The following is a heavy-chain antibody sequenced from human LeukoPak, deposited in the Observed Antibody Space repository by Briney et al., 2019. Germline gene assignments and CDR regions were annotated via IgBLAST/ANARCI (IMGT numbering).Heavy chain of an antibody. Sequence: PSETLSLTCTVSGGSISSYYWSWIRQPPGKGLEWIGYIYYSGSTNYNPSLKSRVTISVDTSKKQFSLKLNSVTAADTAVYYCARGTGPLGYCSGGSCYSTYFDYWGQGTLVTVSS. V-gene: IGHV4-59*01. CDR3: ARGTGPLGYCSGGSCYSTYFDY. D-gene: IGHD2-15*01. CDR1: GGSISSYY. J-gene: IGHJ4*02. CDR2: IYYSGST.